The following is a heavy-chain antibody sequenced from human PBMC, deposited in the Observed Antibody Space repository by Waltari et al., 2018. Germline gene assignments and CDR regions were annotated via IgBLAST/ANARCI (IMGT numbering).Heavy chain of an antibody. D-gene: IGHD3-10*01. CDR3: ARGRVRSDY. V-gene: IGHV4-59*01. CDR1: GGSISSYY. Sequence: QVQLQESGPGLVKPSETLSLTCTVSGGSISSYYWSWIRQPPGKGLEWIGYIYYSGSTNYNPSLKSRVTISVDTSKNQFSLKLSSVTAADTAVYYCARGRVRSDYWGQGTLVIVSS. J-gene: IGHJ4*02. CDR2: IYYSGST.